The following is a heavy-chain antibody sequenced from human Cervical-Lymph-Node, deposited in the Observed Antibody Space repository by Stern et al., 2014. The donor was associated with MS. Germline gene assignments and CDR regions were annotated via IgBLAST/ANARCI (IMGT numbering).Heavy chain of an antibody. V-gene: IGHV1-46*01. CDR3: AREVAGHRLGMMDV. CDR1: GYTFTSYY. D-gene: IGHD6-19*01. CDR2: INPSGGST. Sequence: DQLVESGAEVKKPGASVQVSCKASGYTFTSYYMHWVRQAHGQGLEWMGIINPSGGSTRYAQKFQGRVTMTRDTSTSTVYMELSSLRSEDTAVYYCAREVAGHRLGMMDVWGQGTTVTVSS. J-gene: IGHJ6*02.